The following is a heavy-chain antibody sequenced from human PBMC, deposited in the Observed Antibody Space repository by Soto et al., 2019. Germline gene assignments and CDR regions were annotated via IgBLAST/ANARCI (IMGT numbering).Heavy chain of an antibody. D-gene: IGHD2-15*01. CDR3: ARGPGGPDGPGDY. Sequence: VQLVQSGAEAKKPGASVKVSCKASGYTFTSYAMHWVRQAPGQRLEWMGWINAGNGNTKYSQKFQGRVTITRDTSGSTAYMELSSLRSEDTAVYYCARGPGGPDGPGDYWGQGTMVTVSS. CDR2: INAGNGNT. V-gene: IGHV1-3*01. J-gene: IGHJ4*02. CDR1: GYTFTSYA.